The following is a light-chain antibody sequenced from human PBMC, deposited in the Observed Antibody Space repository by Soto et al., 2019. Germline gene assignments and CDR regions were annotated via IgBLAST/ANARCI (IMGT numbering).Light chain of an antibody. CDR3: QQYSSLWT. V-gene: IGKV3-20*01. CDR1: QSVSNNY. Sequence: EIVLTQSPGTLSLSPGERATLSCRTSQSVSNNYLAWHQQKPGQAPRLLIYGASSRATGIPDRFSGSGSGTDFTLSISRLEPEDFAVYYCQQYSSLWTFGQGTKVEIK. J-gene: IGKJ1*01. CDR2: GAS.